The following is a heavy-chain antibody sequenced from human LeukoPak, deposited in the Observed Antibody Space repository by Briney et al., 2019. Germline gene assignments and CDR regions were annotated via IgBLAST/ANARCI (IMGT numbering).Heavy chain of an antibody. CDR3: ARGSSRDIVVVPAARYAFDI. D-gene: IGHD2-2*01. J-gene: IGHJ3*02. CDR1: GYTFTSYG. CDR2: ISAYNGNT. Sequence: ASVKVSCKASGYTFTSYGISWVRQAPGQGLEWMGWISAYNGNTNYAQKLQGRVTMTTDTSTSTAYMELRSLRSDDTAVYYCARGSSRDIVVVPAARYAFDIWGQGTMVTVSS. V-gene: IGHV1-18*01.